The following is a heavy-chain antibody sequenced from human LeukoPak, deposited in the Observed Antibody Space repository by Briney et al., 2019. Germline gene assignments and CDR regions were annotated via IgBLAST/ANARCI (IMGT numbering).Heavy chain of an antibody. CDR2: INPNSGGT. CDR3: ARDGDSGYDWWDFRDYYYGMDV. CDR1: GYTFTGYY. D-gene: IGHD5-12*01. V-gene: IGHV1-2*02. Sequence: ASVKVSCKASGYTFTGYYMHWVRQAPGQGLEWMGWINPNSGGTNYAQKFQGRVTMTTDTSTSTAYMELRSLRSDDTAVYYCARDGDSGYDWWDFRDYYYGMDVWGQGTTVTVSS. J-gene: IGHJ6*02.